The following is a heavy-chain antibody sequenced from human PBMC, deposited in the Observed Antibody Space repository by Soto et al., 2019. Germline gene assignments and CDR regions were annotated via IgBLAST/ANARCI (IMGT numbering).Heavy chain of an antibody. CDR3: ARAHVLSIAVWYYYYYGMDV. J-gene: IGHJ6*02. Sequence: PGGSLRLSCAASGFTFSSYAMHWVRQAPGKGLEWVAVISYDGSNKYYADSVKGRFTISRDNSKNTLYLQMNSLRAEDTAVYYCARAHVLSIAVWYYYYYGMDVWGPGTTVTVYS. CDR2: ISYDGSNK. V-gene: IGHV3-30-3*01. CDR1: GFTFSSYA. D-gene: IGHD6-19*01.